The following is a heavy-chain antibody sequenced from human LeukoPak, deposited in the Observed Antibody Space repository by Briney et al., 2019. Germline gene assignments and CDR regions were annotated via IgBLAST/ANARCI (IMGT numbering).Heavy chain of an antibody. CDR1: VYSFSSDYN. J-gene: IGHJ2*01. D-gene: IGHD6-13*01. Sequence: TPSETLSLTCTFSVYSFSSDYNWDWIRQPPGKGLGWIGSINHSGSTYYNPSLKSRVTISVDTSKNQFSLRLSSVTAADTAVYYCARGHRIAAAGAWHWYFDLWGRGTLVTVSS. CDR3: ARGHRIAAAGAWHWYFDL. CDR2: INHSGST. V-gene: IGHV4-38-2*02.